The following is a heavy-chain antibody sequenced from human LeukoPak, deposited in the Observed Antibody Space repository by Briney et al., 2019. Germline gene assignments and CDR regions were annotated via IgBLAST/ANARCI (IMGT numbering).Heavy chain of an antibody. Sequence: PGGSLRLSCAASGFTFSPNWMHWVRQVPGKGLDWVSRINNDGRSTSYADSVKGRFTISRDNAKNTLYLQMNSLRVEDTAVYFCARAGLIGTSAFDRTDYWGQGTLVTVSS. CDR3: ARAGLIGTSAFDRTDY. CDR2: INNDGRST. D-gene: IGHD1-20*01. CDR1: GFTFSPNW. J-gene: IGHJ4*02. V-gene: IGHV3-74*01.